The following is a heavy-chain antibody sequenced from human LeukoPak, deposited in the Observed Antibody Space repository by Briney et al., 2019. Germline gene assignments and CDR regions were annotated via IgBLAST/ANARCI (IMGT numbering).Heavy chain of an antibody. J-gene: IGHJ4*02. V-gene: IGHV4-31*03. Sequence: PSETLSLTGSVSGDSVSSDTGGSYSTWIRHRPGKGLDWIGNIHSSGSTSYNPSLRSRLTISRDRSKNQFSLKLTSVTDADTDFYYCARDRGDYSGDPGYFDYWGQGPLVTVSS. CDR2: IHSSGST. CDR1: GDSVSSDTGGSY. D-gene: IGHD4-23*01. CDR3: ARDRGDYSGDPGYFDY.